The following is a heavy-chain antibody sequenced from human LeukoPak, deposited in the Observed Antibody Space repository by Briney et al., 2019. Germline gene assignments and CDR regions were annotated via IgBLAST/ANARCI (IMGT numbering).Heavy chain of an antibody. CDR3: ATDPKWQLVANAFDI. Sequence: ASVKISCKVSGYTFTDYYMHWVQQAPGKGLEWMGLVDPEDGETIYAEKFQGRVTITADTSTDTAYMELSSLRSEDTAVYYCATDPKWQLVANAFDIWGQGTMVTVSS. V-gene: IGHV1-69-2*01. CDR1: GYTFTDYY. CDR2: VDPEDGET. D-gene: IGHD1-26*01. J-gene: IGHJ3*02.